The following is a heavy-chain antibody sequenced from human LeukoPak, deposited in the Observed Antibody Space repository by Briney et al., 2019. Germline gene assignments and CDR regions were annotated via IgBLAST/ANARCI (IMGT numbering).Heavy chain of an antibody. CDR3: ARGPIWPNYYIDY. CDR2: INTDSGAT. V-gene: IGHV1-2*02. D-gene: IGHD2-8*01. Sequence: ASVTVSCKASGYTFTDSFMHWVRQAPGQGLEWMGWINTDSGATKYAQKFQGRVTVTRDMSISTAFMELSSLRSDDTAVYYCARGPIWPNYYIDYWGQGTLVTVSS. CDR1: GYTFTDSF. J-gene: IGHJ4*02.